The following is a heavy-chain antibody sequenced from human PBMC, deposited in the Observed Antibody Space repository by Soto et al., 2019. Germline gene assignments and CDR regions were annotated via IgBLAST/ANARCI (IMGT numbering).Heavy chain of an antibody. CDR2: IYYSGST. CDR3: ARDQVTDDLLGWVEP. J-gene: IGHJ5*02. Sequence: SETLSLTCTVSGGSIGSYYWRWSRQPPGKGLEWIGYIYYSGSTNYNPSLKSRVTISVDTSKNQFSLKLSSVTAADTAVYYCARDQVTDDLLGWVEPWGKGTLVTVS. V-gene: IGHV4-59*01. D-gene: IGHD4-4*01. CDR1: GGSIGSYY.